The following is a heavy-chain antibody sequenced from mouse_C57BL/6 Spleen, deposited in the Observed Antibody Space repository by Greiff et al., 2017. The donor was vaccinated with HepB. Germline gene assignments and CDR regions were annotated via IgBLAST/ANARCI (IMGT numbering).Heavy chain of an antibody. Sequence: EVQRVESGEGLVKPGGSLKLSCAASGFTFSSYAMSWVRQTPEKRLEWVAYISSGGDYIYYADTVKGRFTISRDNARNTLYLQMSSLKSEDTAMYYCTRDRYGKAWFAYWGQGTLVTVSA. V-gene: IGHV5-9-1*02. CDR3: TRDRYGKAWFAY. J-gene: IGHJ3*01. CDR1: GFTFSSYA. D-gene: IGHD2-10*02. CDR2: ISSGGDYI.